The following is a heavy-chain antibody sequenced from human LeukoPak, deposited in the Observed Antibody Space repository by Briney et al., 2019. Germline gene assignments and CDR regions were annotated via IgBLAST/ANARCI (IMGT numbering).Heavy chain of an antibody. Sequence: SETLSLTCAVAGYTISSGYYWGWIRQPPGKGLEWIGIIYHSGSTYYNPSLKSRVTISVDTSKNQFSLKLSSVTAADTAVYYCARGLGDGYIGYWGQGTLVTVSS. V-gene: IGHV4-38-2*01. CDR3: ARGLGDGYIGY. CDR2: IYHSGST. J-gene: IGHJ4*02. D-gene: IGHD6-13*01. CDR1: GYTISSGYY.